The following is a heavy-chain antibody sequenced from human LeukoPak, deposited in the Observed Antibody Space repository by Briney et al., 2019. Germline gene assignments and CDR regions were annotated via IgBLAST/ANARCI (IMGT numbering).Heavy chain of an antibody. CDR1: GFTFSNAW. Sequence: GGSLRPSCAASGFTFSNAWMSWVRQAPGKGLEWVGRIKSKTDGGTTDYAAPVKGRFTISRDDSKNTLYLQMNSLKTEDTAVYYCTTMTTVIKNYYYYYYYMDVWGKGTTVTVSS. V-gene: IGHV3-15*01. CDR3: TTMTTVIKNYYYYYYYMDV. D-gene: IGHD4-23*01. J-gene: IGHJ6*03. CDR2: IKSKTDGGTT.